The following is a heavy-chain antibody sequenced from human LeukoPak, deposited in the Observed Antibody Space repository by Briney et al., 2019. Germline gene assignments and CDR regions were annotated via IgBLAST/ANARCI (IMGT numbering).Heavy chain of an antibody. Sequence: GGSLRLSCAASGFTFSSYSMNWVRQAPGKGLEWVSYISSSSSTIYYADSVKGRFTISRDNAKNSLYLQMNSLRAEDTAVYYCATHGLKHAFDIWGQGTMVTVSS. CDR3: ATHGLKHAFDI. V-gene: IGHV3-48*01. D-gene: IGHD3-22*01. CDR1: GFTFSSYS. CDR2: ISSSSSTI. J-gene: IGHJ3*02.